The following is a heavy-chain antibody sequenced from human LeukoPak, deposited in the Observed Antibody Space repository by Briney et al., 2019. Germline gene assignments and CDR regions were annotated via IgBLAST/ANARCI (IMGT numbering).Heavy chain of an antibody. CDR2: ITNSGNSK. D-gene: IGHD1-26*01. CDR3: ARDQYSGSWFH. J-gene: IGHJ4*02. Sequence: GGSLRLSCAASEFTFSSYSMNWVRQAPGKGLEWVSYITNSGNSKSYADSVKGRFTISRDNAKNSLYLQMNSLRAEDTAVYYCARDQYSGSWFHWGQGTLVTVSS. V-gene: IGHV3-48*04. CDR1: EFTFSSYS.